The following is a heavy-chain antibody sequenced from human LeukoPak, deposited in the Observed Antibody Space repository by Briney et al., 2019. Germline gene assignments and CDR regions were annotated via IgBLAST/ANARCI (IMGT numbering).Heavy chain of an antibody. CDR2: INHSGST. Sequence: PSETLSLTCAVYGGSFSGYYWSWIRQPPGKGLEWIGEINHSGSTNYNPSLKSRVTISVDTSKNQFSLRLSSVTAADTAVYYCAGVSNYVDTAMAINYCGQGTLVTVSS. D-gene: IGHD5-18*01. CDR3: AGVSNYVDTAMAINY. J-gene: IGHJ4*02. CDR1: GGSFSGYY. V-gene: IGHV4-34*01.